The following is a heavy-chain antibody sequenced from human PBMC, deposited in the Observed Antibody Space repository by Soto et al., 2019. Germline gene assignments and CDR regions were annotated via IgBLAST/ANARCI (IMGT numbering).Heavy chain of an antibody. CDR3: ASISLAYCGGDCYSHDY. J-gene: IGHJ4*02. D-gene: IGHD2-21*02. V-gene: IGHV4-30-4*01. Sequence: QVQLQESGPGLVKPSQTLSLTCTVSGGSISSGDYYWSWIRQPPGKGLEWIGYIYYSGSTYYNPSLKSRVTISVDTSKNQFSLKLSSVTAADTAVYCCASISLAYCGGDCYSHDYWGQGTLVTVSS. CDR2: IYYSGST. CDR1: GGSISSGDYY.